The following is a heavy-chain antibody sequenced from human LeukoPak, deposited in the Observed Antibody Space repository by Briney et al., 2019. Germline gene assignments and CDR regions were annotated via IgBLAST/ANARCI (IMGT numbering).Heavy chain of an antibody. CDR1: GGSISSYY. J-gene: IGHJ6*02. V-gene: IGHV4-59*01. CDR3: ARETTWVATTRNGVDV. D-gene: IGHD5-24*01. Sequence: SETLSLTCTVSGGSISSYYWSWIRQPPGKGLEWIGYIYYSGGTNYNPSLKSRVTISVDTSNNQFSLKLSSVTAADTAVYYCARETTWVATTRNGVDVWGQGTTVTVSS. CDR2: IYYSGGT.